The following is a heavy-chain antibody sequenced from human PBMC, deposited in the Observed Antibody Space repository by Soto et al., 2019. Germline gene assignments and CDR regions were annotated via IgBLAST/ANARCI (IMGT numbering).Heavy chain of an antibody. CDR1: GFTFSSYA. Sequence: QVPLVESGGGVVQPGRSLRLSCAASGFTFSSYAMHWVRQAPGKGLEWVAVISYDGSNKYYADSVKGRFTISRDNSKNTLYLQMNSLRAEDTAVYYCAREDRSITMVRGADAFDIWGQGTMVTVSS. CDR2: ISYDGSNK. J-gene: IGHJ3*02. CDR3: AREDRSITMVRGADAFDI. V-gene: IGHV3-30-3*01. D-gene: IGHD3-10*01.